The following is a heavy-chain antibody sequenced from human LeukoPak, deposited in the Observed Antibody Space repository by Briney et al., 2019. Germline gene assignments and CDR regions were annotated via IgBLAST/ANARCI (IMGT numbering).Heavy chain of an antibody. J-gene: IGHJ4*02. Sequence: SETLSLTCAVSGGSISSSSYNWGWIRQPPGKGLEWIGSIYYSGNTYYNPSLKSRVTISVDTSKNQFSLKLSSVTAADTALYYCARLCIKTSCYTSGYWGQGTLVTVSS. V-gene: IGHV4-39*01. CDR1: GGSISSSSYN. CDR3: ARLCIKTSCYTSGY. D-gene: IGHD2-2*02. CDR2: IYYSGNT.